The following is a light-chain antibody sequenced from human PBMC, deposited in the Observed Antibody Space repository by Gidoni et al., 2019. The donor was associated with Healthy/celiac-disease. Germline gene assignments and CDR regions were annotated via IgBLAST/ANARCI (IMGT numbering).Light chain of an antibody. Sequence: DIQMTQSPSTLSASVGDRVTITCRASQSISSWLAWYQQKPGKAPKHLIYKASSLESGVPSRFSGSGSGTEFTLTISSLQPDDFATYYGQQYNSFWTFGQGTKVEIK. CDR2: KAS. V-gene: IGKV1-5*03. CDR3: QQYNSFWT. CDR1: QSISSW. J-gene: IGKJ1*01.